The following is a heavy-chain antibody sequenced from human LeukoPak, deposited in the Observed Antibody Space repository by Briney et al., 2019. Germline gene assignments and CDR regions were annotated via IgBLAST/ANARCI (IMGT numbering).Heavy chain of an antibody. CDR1: GYRFTSHW. Sequence: GESLKISCKGSGYRFTSHWIAWVRQMPGKGLEWMGIIYPGDSDTRYSPSFQGQVTISADQSISTAYLQWSSLKASDTAMYFCARLAYCSGGSCYSHLDYWGQGTLVTVSS. J-gene: IGHJ4*02. CDR2: IYPGDSDT. CDR3: ARLAYCSGGSCYSHLDY. V-gene: IGHV5-51*01. D-gene: IGHD2-15*01.